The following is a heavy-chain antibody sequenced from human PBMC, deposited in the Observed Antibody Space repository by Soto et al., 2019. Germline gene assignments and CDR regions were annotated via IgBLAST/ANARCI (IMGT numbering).Heavy chain of an antibody. CDR1: GYTFSTYA. V-gene: IGHV1-3*01. Sequence: ASVKVSCKASGYTFSTYAMHWVRQAPGQSLEWMGWVNGGTGQTKYSQRFQDRVTIARDASASTAYMELSSLRSEDTAVYYCARGRGMEENYYYYGLDIWGQGTTVTVSS. J-gene: IGHJ6*02. D-gene: IGHD1-1*01. CDR3: ARGRGMEENYYYYGLDI. CDR2: VNGGTGQT.